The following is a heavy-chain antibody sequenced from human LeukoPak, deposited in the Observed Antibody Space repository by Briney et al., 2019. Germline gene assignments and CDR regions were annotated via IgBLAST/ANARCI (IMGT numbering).Heavy chain of an antibody. D-gene: IGHD1-26*01. V-gene: IGHV4-59*01. Sequence: SQTLSLTCTVSGGSISTYYWNWIRQPPGKGLEWIGNIYYSGSTNYNPSLQSRVIISLDTSKNRFSLNLSSVTAADTAVYFCARADSSGSFRNWFDPWGQGTLVTVSS. J-gene: IGHJ5*02. CDR2: IYYSGST. CDR3: ARADSSGSFRNWFDP. CDR1: GGSISTYY.